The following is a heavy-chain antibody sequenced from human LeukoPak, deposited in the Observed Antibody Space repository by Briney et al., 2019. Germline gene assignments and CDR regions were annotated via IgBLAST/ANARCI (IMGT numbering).Heavy chain of an antibody. CDR1: GGTFSSYA. J-gene: IGHJ4*02. CDR3: ASIRYSSSWSY. V-gene: IGHV1-69*13. CDR2: IIPIFGTA. Sequence: GASLKVSCKASGGTFSSYAISSVRQAPGQGLEWMGGIIPIFGTANYAQKFQGRVTITADESTSTAYMELSSLRSEDTAVYYCASIRYSSSWSYWGQGTLVTVSS. D-gene: IGHD6-13*01.